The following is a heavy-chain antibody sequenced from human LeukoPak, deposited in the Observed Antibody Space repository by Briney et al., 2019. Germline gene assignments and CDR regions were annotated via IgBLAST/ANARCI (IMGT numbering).Heavy chain of an antibody. J-gene: IGHJ4*02. D-gene: IGHD3-22*01. Sequence: GGSLRLSCAASGFTFNNYIMNWVRQAPGKGLEWVSSISSTSRSSYIFYSESVEGRLTISRDNTKNSLFLQMNSLIAEDTAVYYCARGYIDNLGYSPRSAFDKWGQGTLVTVSS. V-gene: IGHV3-21*01. CDR2: ISSTSRSSYI. CDR3: ARGYIDNLGYSPRSAFDK. CDR1: GFTFNNYI.